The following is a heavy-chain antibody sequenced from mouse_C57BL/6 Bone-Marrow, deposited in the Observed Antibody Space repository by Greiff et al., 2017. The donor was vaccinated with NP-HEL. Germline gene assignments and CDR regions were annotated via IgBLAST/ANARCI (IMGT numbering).Heavy chain of an antibody. J-gene: IGHJ2*01. D-gene: IGHD1-1*01. CDR3: AREDYYGSRPFDY. V-gene: IGHV5-4*01. CDR2: ISDGGSYT. Sequence: EVMLVESGGGLVKPGGSLKLSCAASGFTFSSYAMSWVRQTPEKRLEWVATISDGGSYTYYPDNVKGRLTISRDNAKNNLYLQMSHLKSEDTAMYYCAREDYYGSRPFDYWGQGTTLTVSS. CDR1: GFTFSSYA.